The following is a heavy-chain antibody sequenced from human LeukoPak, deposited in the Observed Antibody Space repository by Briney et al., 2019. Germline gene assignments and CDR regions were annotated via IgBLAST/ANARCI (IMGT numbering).Heavy chain of an antibody. Sequence: GASVKVSCQASGYTFTSYDINWVRQATGQGLEWMGWMNPNSGNTGYAQKFQGRVTMTRNTSISTAYMELSSLRSEDTAVYHCARVGIAARTSPFDYWGQGTLVTVSS. V-gene: IGHV1-8*01. CDR1: GYTFTSYD. J-gene: IGHJ4*02. CDR3: ARVGIAARTSPFDY. D-gene: IGHD6-13*01. CDR2: MNPNSGNT.